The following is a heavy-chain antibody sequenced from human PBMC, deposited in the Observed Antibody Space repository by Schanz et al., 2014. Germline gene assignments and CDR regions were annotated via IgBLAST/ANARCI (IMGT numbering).Heavy chain of an antibody. CDR3: VRVPSRDVSFDL. V-gene: IGHV1-18*01. CDR1: GYTFTDYG. J-gene: IGHJ2*01. CDR2: ISTSNGNT. Sequence: QVQLIQSGAEVKKPGASVKVSCKASGYTFTDYGVIWVRQAPGQGLEWMGWISTSNGNTNYIQKLQGRVTMTTDTSTSTAYMELRSLRSDDTAHYYCVRVPSRDVSFDLWGRGTLVTVSS. D-gene: IGHD3-16*01.